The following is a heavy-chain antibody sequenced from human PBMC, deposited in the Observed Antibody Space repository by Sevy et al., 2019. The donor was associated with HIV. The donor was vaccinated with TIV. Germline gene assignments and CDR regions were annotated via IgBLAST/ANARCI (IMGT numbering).Heavy chain of an antibody. CDR1: GYTFTTYY. J-gene: IGHJ6*02. CDR2: IDRSGST. D-gene: IGHD1-26*01. Sequence: ASVKVSCKASGYTFTTYYIHWVRQAPGQGLEWMGLIDRSGSTRYAQKFQGRVSMTGDTSTTTLYMELSSLTSEDTAVFYCARDRDLSGSYLEYYYYAMDLWGQGTTVTVSS. V-gene: IGHV1-46*01. CDR3: ARDRDLSGSYLEYYYYAMDL.